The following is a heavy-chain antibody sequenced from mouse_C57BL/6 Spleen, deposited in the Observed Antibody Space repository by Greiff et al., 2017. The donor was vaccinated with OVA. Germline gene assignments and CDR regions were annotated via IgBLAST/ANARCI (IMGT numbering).Heavy chain of an antibody. CDR2: INPNNGGT. Sequence: SGPELVKPGASVKISCKASGYTFTDYYMNWVKQSHGKSLEWIGDINPNNGGTSYNQKFKGKATLTVDKSSSTAYMELRSLTSEDSAVYYCAFITTVVFDYWGQGTTLTVSS. V-gene: IGHV1-26*01. J-gene: IGHJ2*01. CDR3: AFITTVVFDY. D-gene: IGHD1-1*01. CDR1: GYTFTDYY.